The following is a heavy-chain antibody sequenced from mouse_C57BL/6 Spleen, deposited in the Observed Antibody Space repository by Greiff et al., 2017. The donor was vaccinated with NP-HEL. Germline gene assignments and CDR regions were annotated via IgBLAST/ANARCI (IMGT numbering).Heavy chain of an antibody. CDR3: ARRVLRSNYFDY. V-gene: IGHV1-52*01. J-gene: IGHJ2*01. CDR2: IDPSDSET. CDR1: GYTFTSYW. Sequence: QVQLQQPGAELVRPGSSVKLSCKASGYTFTSYWMHWVKQRPIQGLEWIGNIDPSDSETHYNQKFKDKATLTVDKSSSTAYMQLSSLTSEDSAVYYCARRVLRSNYFDYWGQGTTLTVSS. D-gene: IGHD2-4*01.